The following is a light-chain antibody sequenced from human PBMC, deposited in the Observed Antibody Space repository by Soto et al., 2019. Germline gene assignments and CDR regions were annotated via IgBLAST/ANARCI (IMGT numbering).Light chain of an antibody. CDR2: AAS. J-gene: IGKJ1*01. CDR3: QQYYSYLAGGEWT. Sequence: AIRMTQSPSSFSASTGDRVTITCRASQGISSYLAWYQQKPGKAPKLLIYAASTLQSGVPSRFSGSGSGTDFTLTISCLQSEDFATYYCQQYYSYLAGGEWTFGQGTKVEIK. V-gene: IGKV1-8*01. CDR1: QGISSY.